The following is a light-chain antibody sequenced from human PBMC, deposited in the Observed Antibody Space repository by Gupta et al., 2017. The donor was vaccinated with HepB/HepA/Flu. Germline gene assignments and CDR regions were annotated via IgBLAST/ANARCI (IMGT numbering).Light chain of an antibody. CDR2: EVT. J-gene: IGLJ3*02. Sequence: QSALTQPASVSGSPGQSITISCTGTSNDVGSYNFVSWYQQYPGKAPKLMIYEVTKRPSGVSNRFSGSKSGNTASLTISGLQAEDEADYYCCSYASRSSWVFGRGTRVTV. CDR1: SNDVGSYNF. CDR3: CSYASRSSWV. V-gene: IGLV2-23*02.